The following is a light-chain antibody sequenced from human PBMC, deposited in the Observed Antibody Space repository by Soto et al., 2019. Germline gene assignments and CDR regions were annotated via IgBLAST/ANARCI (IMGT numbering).Light chain of an antibody. CDR3: SSYTSISTYV. Sequence: QSALTQPASVSGSPGQSITISCTGTSSDVGGYNFVSWYQQHPDKAPKLMIYDVTNRPSGVSNRFSGSKSGNTASLTISGLQAEDDADYYCSSYTSISTYVFGPGTKLIVL. V-gene: IGLV2-14*01. J-gene: IGLJ1*01. CDR2: DVT. CDR1: SSDVGGYNF.